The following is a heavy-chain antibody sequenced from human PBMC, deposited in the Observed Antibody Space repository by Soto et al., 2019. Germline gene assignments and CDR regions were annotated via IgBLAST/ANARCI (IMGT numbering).Heavy chain of an antibody. Sequence: ASVKVSCKASGYTFTNYYIHWVLQAPGQGLEWMGVINPTGGRASYAPKFQGRVTLTRDTSTSTAYMELSSLRSDDTAVYFCSRLTTMVREINDDPFDCWGQGTLVTVSS. CDR1: GYTFTNYY. J-gene: IGHJ4*03. D-gene: IGHD3-10*01. CDR3: SRLTTMVREINDDPFDC. V-gene: IGHV1-46*03. CDR2: INPTGGRA.